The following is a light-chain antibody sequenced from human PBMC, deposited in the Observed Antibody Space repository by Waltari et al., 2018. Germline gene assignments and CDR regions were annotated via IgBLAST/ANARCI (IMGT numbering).Light chain of an antibody. CDR2: WAS. J-gene: IGKJ1*01. CDR1: QSLLFSSNNENY. Sequence: DIVMTQSPDSLAVSLGERATINCKSSQSLLFSSNNENYLAWYQQKAGQPPKLLISWASTRGSGLPDRFTGSGSGTDFTLTISSLQAEDVAVYFCHQYLSTPWTFGQGTKVEIK. CDR3: HQYLSTPWT. V-gene: IGKV4-1*01.